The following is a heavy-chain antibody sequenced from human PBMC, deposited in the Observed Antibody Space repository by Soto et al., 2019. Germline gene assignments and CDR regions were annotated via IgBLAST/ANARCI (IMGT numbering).Heavy chain of an antibody. D-gene: IGHD3-16*01. CDR1: GGSISSGDYY. CDR2: IYYSGST. V-gene: IGHV4-30-4*01. Sequence: SETLSLTCTVSGGSISSGDYYWSWIRQPSGKGLEWIGYIYYSGSTYYNPSLKSRVTISVDTSKTQFSLKQSSVTAADTAVYYCPSYVYLWGSRPGTYDAFDIWGQGTMVTVSS. J-gene: IGHJ3*02. CDR3: PSYVYLWGSRPGTYDAFDI.